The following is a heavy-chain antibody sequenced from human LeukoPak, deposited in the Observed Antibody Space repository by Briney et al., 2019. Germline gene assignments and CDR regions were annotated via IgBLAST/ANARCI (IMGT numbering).Heavy chain of an antibody. CDR1: GFTFSSYG. CDR2: IRFDGSNK. CDR3: AKDTPDSSAYYLEN. Sequence: GGSLRLSCAASGFTFSSYGMHWVRQAPGKGLEWVAFIRFDGSNKHYADSVKGQFTISRDNSKNTLYLQMNSLRAEDTAVYYCAKDTPDSSAYYLENWGQGTLVTVSS. V-gene: IGHV3-30*02. J-gene: IGHJ4*02. D-gene: IGHD3-22*01.